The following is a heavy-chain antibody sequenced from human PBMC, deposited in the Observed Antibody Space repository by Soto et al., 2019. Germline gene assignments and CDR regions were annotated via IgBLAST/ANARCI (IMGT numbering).Heavy chain of an antibody. D-gene: IGHD1-26*01. V-gene: IGHV3-30-3*01. Sequence: QVQLVESGGGVVQPGRSLRLSCAASGFTFSSYAMYWVRQAPGKGLVWVAVISYDGSKKYYADSVKGRFTISRDNSKNALYLQMNSLRGEDTAVYYCARNRWELRRIDAFDIWGQGTMVIVSS. CDR3: ARNRWELRRIDAFDI. CDR1: GFTFSSYA. J-gene: IGHJ3*02. CDR2: ISYDGSKK.